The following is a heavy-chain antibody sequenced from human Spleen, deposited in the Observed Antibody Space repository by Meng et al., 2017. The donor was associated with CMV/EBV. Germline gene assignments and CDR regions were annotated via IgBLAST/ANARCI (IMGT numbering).Heavy chain of an antibody. D-gene: IGHD3-16*01. V-gene: IGHV4-31*02. CDR3: ASSVMAASYYFDS. J-gene: IGHJ4*02. CDR1: GVSMSAGGYC. CDR2: IYFRRNS. Sequence: VFGVSMSAGGYCWTWIRQLPEKGLEWIGYIYFRRNSYLNPSLKGRLTISVATSKNQFSLELTSLTAADTAVYYCASSVMAASYYFDSWGQGTLVTVSS.